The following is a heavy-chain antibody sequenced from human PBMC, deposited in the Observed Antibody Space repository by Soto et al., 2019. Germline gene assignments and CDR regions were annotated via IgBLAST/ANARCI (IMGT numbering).Heavy chain of an antibody. CDR2: MSSSGVT. V-gene: IGHV4-4*07. Sequence: SETLSLTCTVSGGSISNKYWSRIRQPAGKGLEWIGRMSSSGVTNYSPSFKSRVTMSVDMSKNQFSLKLSSVTATDAAVYYCARALDSSGWYGDDAFDIWGQGTMVTVSS. CDR3: ARALDSSGWYGDDAFDI. D-gene: IGHD6-19*01. J-gene: IGHJ3*02. CDR1: GGSISNKY.